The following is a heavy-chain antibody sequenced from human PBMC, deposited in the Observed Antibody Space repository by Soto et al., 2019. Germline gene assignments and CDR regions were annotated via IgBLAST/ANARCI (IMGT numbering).Heavy chain of an antibody. D-gene: IGHD2-21*01. CDR1: GASVSNYY. V-gene: IGHV4-59*02. J-gene: IGHJ3*02. CDR3: ARWGHPAVKAYDI. CDR2: IHYTGDS. Sequence: QVQLQESGPGLMEPSETLSLTCTVSGASVSNYYWNWVRQPPGKGLEWIGYIHYTGDSKYSPSLKSRVTMSVDTSKNQFSLKMTSVTAADTAVYYCARWGHPAVKAYDIWGQGAMVTVSS.